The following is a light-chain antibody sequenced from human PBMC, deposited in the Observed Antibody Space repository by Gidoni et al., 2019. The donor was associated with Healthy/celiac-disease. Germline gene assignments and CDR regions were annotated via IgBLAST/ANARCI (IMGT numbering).Light chain of an antibody. CDR2: GNS. Sequence: QSVLTQPPSVSGAPGQRVTISCTGSSSNIGAGYDVHWYQPLPGTAPKLLIYGNSNRPSVVPDRFSGSKSGTSASLAITGLQAEDEADYYCQSYDSSLSGHVVFGGGTKLTVL. CDR1: SSNIGAGYD. V-gene: IGLV1-40*01. J-gene: IGLJ2*01. CDR3: QSYDSSLSGHVV.